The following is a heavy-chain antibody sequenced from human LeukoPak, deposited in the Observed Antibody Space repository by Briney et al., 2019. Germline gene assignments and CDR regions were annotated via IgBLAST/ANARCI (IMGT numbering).Heavy chain of an antibody. CDR3: ARRALAVAGTPFDY. CDR1: GFTLSSYD. V-gene: IGHV3-13*01. CDR2: IGTAGDT. J-gene: IGHJ4*02. Sequence: GGSLRLSCAASGFTLSSYDMHWVRQATGKGLEWVSAIGTAGDTYYPGSVKGRFTISRENAKNSLYLQMNSLRAGDTAVYYCARRALAVAGTPFDYWGQGTLVTVSS. D-gene: IGHD6-19*01.